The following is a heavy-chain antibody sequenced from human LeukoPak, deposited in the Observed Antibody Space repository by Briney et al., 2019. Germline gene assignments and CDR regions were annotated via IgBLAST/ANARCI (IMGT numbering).Heavy chain of an antibody. CDR3: ARSTSGEATDY. V-gene: IGHV4-34*01. Sequence: PSETLSLTCAVYGGSFSGYYWSWIRQPPGKGPEWIGSIYYSGSTYYNPSLKSRVTIFVDTSKNQFSLKLSSVTAADTAVYYCARSTSGEATDYWGQGTLITVSS. D-gene: IGHD5-12*01. J-gene: IGHJ4*02. CDR2: IYYSGST. CDR1: GGSFSGYY.